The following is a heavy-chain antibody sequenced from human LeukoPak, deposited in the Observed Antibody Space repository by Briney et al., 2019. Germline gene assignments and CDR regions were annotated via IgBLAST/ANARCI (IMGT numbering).Heavy chain of an antibody. CDR3: ARHAFYYYYYMDV. D-gene: IGHD3-16*01. Sequence: SETLSLTCSVSGDSISYFYWSWIRQAAGKGLEWIGRIYSRGSADYNASLKSRVTMSVDTSKNQFSLKLTSVTAADTAVYYCARHAFYYYYYMDVWGKGTTVTISS. J-gene: IGHJ6*03. CDR1: GDSISYFY. CDR2: IYSRGSA. V-gene: IGHV4-4*07.